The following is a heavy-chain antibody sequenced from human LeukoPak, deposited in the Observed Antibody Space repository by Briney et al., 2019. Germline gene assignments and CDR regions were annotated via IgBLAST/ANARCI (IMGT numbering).Heavy chain of an antibody. CDR3: ARGLRGIMIRGAITDLNWFDA. CDR2: IYHSGST. J-gene: IGHJ5*02. V-gene: IGHV4-30-4*01. D-gene: IGHD3-10*01. Sequence: SSETLSLTCTVSGGSISSGDYYWTWIRQPPGRGLEWIGYIYHSGSTHYNSFLKSRLTISVDTSKNQFSLKLSSVTAADTAVYYCARGLRGIMIRGAITDLNWFDAWGQGTLVIVSS. CDR1: GGSISSGDYY.